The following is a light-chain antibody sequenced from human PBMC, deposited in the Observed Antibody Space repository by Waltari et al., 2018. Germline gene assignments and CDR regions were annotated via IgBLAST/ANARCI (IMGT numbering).Light chain of an antibody. Sequence: QSALTQPRSVSGSPGQSVTISCTGTSSAVGGYNYVSWNQQHPGKAPKLMIYDVSKRPSGVPDRFSGSKSGNTASLTISGLQAEDEADYYCCSYAGSYTWVFGGGTKLTVL. CDR3: CSYAGSYTWV. CDR2: DVS. J-gene: IGLJ3*02. CDR1: SSAVGGYNY. V-gene: IGLV2-11*01.